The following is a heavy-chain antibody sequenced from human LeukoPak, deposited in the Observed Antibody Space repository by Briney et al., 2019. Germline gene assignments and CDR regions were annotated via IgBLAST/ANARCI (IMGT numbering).Heavy chain of an antibody. V-gene: IGHV4-4*07. CDR3: ARDSDIVANYYGMDV. CDR1: GGSISSYY. CDR2: IYTSGST. J-gene: IGHJ6*02. D-gene: IGHD2-21*01. Sequence: PSETLSLTCTVSGGSISSYYWSWIRQPAGKGLEWIGRIYTSGSTNYNPSLKSRVTMSVDTSKNQISLKLSSVTAADTAVYYCARDSDIVANYYGMDVWGQGTTVTVSS.